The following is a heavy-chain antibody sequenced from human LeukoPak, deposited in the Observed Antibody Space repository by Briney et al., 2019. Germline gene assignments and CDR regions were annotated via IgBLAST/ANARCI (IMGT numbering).Heavy chain of an antibody. CDR3: ARDGRGRDYCSSGSCYWYFDL. CDR2: ISSSSSYI. V-gene: IGHV3-21*01. J-gene: IGHJ2*01. CDR1: GFTFSTYT. D-gene: IGHD2-15*01. Sequence: GRSLRLSCAASGFTFSTYTMHWVRQAPGKGLEWVSSISSSSSYIYYADSVKGRFTISRDNAKNSLYLLMNSLRAEDTALYYCARDGRGRDYCSSGSCYWYFDLWGRGTLVTVSS.